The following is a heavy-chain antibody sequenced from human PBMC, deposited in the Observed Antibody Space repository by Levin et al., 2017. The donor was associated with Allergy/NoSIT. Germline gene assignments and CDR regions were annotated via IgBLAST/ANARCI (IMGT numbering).Heavy chain of an antibody. Sequence: PSETLSLTCAVYGGSFSGYYWSWIRQPPGKGLEWIGEINHSGSTNYNPSLKSRVTISVDTSKNQFSLKLSSVTAADTAVYYCAREKGYYDIFDRPGPSYDYYMDGWGKGTTVTVSS. V-gene: IGHV4-34*01. CDR1: GGSFSGYY. CDR2: INHSGST. J-gene: IGHJ6*03. CDR3: AREKGYYDIFDRPGPSYDYYMDG. D-gene: IGHD3-9*01.